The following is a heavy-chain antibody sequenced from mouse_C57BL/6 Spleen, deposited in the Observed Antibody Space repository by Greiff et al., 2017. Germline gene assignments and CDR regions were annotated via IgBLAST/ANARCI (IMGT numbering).Heavy chain of an antibody. J-gene: IGHJ2*01. D-gene: IGHD1-1*01. CDR3: ARYKHYDGLDY. V-gene: IGHV7-3*01. CDR1: GFTFTDYY. Sequence: VQLKESGGGLVQPGGSLSLSCAASGFTFTDYYMSWVRQPPGKALEWLGFIRNKANGYTTEYSASVKGRFTISRDNSQSILYLQMNALRAEDSATYYCARYKHYDGLDYWGQGTTLTVSS. CDR2: IRNKANGYTT.